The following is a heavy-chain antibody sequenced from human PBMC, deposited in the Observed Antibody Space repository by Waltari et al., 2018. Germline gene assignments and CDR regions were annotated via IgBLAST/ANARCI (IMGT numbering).Heavy chain of an antibody. J-gene: IGHJ4*02. D-gene: IGHD2-15*01. CDR1: GFLYNDYW. CDR2: IKSAGTNI. V-gene: IGHV3-74*03. CDR3: TRNPGY. Sequence: EVQLVESGGGLVQPGGSLRLSCAVSGFLYNDYWMDWVRQAPGQGLVWVSRIKSAGTNIKYADSVRGRFTSSRDSAKNTFYLQMNSLRAEDTAVYYCTRNPGYWGQGTLVTVAS.